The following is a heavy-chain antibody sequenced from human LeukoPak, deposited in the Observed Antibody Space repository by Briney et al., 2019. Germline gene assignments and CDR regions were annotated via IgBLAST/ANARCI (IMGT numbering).Heavy chain of an antibody. V-gene: IGHV4-39*01. CDR2: IYYSGRT. D-gene: IGHD4-11*01. J-gene: IGHJ4*02. CDR3: ARHKGTVTTLFDY. CDR1: AGSTISSTYY. Sequence: PSETLSLTFTVSAGSTISSTYYWGWIRQPPGTGLEWIGSIYYSGRTYYNPSLKSRVTISVDTSKNQFSLKLSSVTAADTAVYYCARHKGTVTTLFDYWGQRTLVTASS.